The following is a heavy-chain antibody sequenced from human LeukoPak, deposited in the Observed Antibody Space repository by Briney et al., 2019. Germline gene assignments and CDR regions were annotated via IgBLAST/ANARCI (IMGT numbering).Heavy chain of an antibody. V-gene: IGHV1-18*01. J-gene: IGHJ4*02. CDR1: GGTFSSYT. CDR3: ARSHRTYYYDASGYLSFGYFDY. Sequence: ASVKVSCKASGGTFSSYTISWVRQAPGQGLEWMGWISAYNGNTNYAQKLQGRVTMTTDTSTRTAYMELRSLRSDDTAVYYCARSHRTYYYDASGYLSFGYFDYWGQGTLVTVSS. D-gene: IGHD3-22*01. CDR2: ISAYNGNT.